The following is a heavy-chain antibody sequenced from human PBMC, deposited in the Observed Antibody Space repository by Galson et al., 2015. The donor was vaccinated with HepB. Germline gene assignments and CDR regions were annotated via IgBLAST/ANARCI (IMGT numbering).Heavy chain of an antibody. CDR3: AKVFPEKTDGWYRQALYYFDS. D-gene: IGHD6-19*01. Sequence: SLRLSCAASGFTFSYYAMSWVRQAPGKGLEWISAITPSGDNTYSADSMKGRFFISRDNSQNTLFLQMNNLRADDTAMYFCAKVFPEKTDGWYRQALYYFDSWGQGTGVTVSS. CDR2: ITPSGDNT. V-gene: IGHV3-23*01. J-gene: IGHJ4*02. CDR1: GFTFSYYA.